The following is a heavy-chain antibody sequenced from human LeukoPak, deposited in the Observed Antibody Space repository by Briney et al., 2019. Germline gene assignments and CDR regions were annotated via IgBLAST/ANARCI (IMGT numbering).Heavy chain of an antibody. Sequence: SETLSLTCTVSGGSISSYYWSWIRQPPGKGLEWIGYIYYSGSTNYNPSLKSRVTISVDTSKNQFSLKLSSVTAADTAVYYCARGRPYPYYYYYMDVWGKETTVTVSS. J-gene: IGHJ6*03. V-gene: IGHV4-59*01. CDR2: IYYSGST. D-gene: IGHD2-2*02. CDR3: ARGRPYPYYYYYMDV. CDR1: GGSISSYY.